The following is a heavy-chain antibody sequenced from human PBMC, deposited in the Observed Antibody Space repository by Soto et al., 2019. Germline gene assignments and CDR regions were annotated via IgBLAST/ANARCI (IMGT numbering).Heavy chain of an antibody. CDR1: GGFIDSFY. D-gene: IGHD3-16*01. CDR3: ARAFGSRNWFDP. V-gene: IGHV4-59*01. CDR2: VDYLGST. J-gene: IGHJ5*02. Sequence: QVQLQASGPGLVKPSATLSLTCNVSGGFIDSFYWSWIRQPPGKGLEWIGYVDYLGSTKYNPSLESRLTISVDASKNQFSLRLNSVTAADTATYYCARAFGSRNWFDPWGQGTLVTVSA.